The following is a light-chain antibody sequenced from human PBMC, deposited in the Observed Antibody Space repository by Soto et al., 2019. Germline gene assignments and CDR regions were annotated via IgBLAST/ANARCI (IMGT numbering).Light chain of an antibody. Sequence: DIQMTQSPASLSASVGDRVTISCQASQDISRYLNWYHHKPGRAPQLLINDVSSLETGVPSRFSATGSGTEFTLTRNGLQPEDLATYYCQQYDIPPSTFGGGTKVAIK. CDR3: QQYDIPPST. J-gene: IGKJ4*01. CDR2: DVS. V-gene: IGKV1-33*01. CDR1: QDISRY.